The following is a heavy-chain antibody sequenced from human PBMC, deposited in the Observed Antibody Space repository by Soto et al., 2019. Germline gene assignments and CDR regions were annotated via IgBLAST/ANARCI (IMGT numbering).Heavy chain of an antibody. CDR3: ATPGYFHPFDD. Sequence: EVQLLESGGGLVQPGGTLRLSCAASGLTFSTYAMSWVRQAPGKGLEWVSAISRSGDSTYYADSVKGRFTISRDNSKNTLFLEMNSLRAEDTAVYYCATPGYFHPFDDWGQGTLVTVSS. CDR2: ISRSGDST. J-gene: IGHJ4*02. CDR1: GLTFSTYA. D-gene: IGHD6-25*01. V-gene: IGHV3-23*01.